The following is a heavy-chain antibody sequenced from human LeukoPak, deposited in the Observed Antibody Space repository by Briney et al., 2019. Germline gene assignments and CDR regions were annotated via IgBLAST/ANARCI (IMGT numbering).Heavy chain of an antibody. J-gene: IGHJ6*02. Sequence: GGSLRLSCAASGFTFSNYWMSWVRQAPGKGLEWVANIKQDGSEKYYVNSVKGRFTISRDNSKNTLYLQMNSLRAEDTAVYYCAKDFYSSGWYGGDYYYGMDVWGQGTTVTASS. D-gene: IGHD6-19*01. CDR3: AKDFYSSGWYGGDYYYGMDV. V-gene: IGHV3-7*01. CDR2: IKQDGSEK. CDR1: GFTFSNYW.